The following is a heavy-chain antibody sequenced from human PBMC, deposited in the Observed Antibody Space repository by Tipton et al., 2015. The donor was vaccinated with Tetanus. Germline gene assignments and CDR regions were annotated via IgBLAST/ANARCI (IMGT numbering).Heavy chain of an antibody. CDR1: GGSSSSFY. CDR2: INQRGTT. CDR3: ARGLTTYGSARYFDS. D-gene: IGHD4-17*01. Sequence: TLSLTCAVSGGSSSSFYWSWIRQPPGGGLEWIGEINQRGTTYNPSLKRRATISVDSSATQLSLNLTSVTAADTAVYFCARGLTTYGSARYFDSWGLGTPVTVSS. J-gene: IGHJ4*02. V-gene: IGHV4-34*01.